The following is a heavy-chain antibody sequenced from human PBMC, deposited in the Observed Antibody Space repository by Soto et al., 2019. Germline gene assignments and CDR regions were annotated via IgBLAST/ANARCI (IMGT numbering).Heavy chain of an antibody. V-gene: IGHV4-59*01. D-gene: IGHD2-2*01. CDR2: IYYSGST. CDR3: EIDLYCSSTSCYGWDYFDY. CDR1: GGSISSYY. Sequence: SETLSLTCTVSGGSISSYYWSWIRQPPGKGLEWIGYIYYSGSTNYNPSVKSRVTISVDTSKNQFSLKLSSVTAADTAVYYCEIDLYCSSTSCYGWDYFDYWGQGTLVTVSS. J-gene: IGHJ4*02.